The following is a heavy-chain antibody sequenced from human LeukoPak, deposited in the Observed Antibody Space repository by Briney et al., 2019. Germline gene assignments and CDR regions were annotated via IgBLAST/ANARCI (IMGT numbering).Heavy chain of an antibody. CDR2: IYRSGST. V-gene: IGHV4-38-2*01. CDR1: GYSISSGYY. CDR3: ARGATTAFHFDY. J-gene: IGHJ4*02. Sequence: MASETLSLTCAVSGYSISSGYYWGWIRQPPGKVLERIGTIYRSGSTYYNNPSLKSRVTISVDTSKNQFSLKLSSVTAADTAVYYCARGATTAFHFDYWGQGNLVTVSS. D-gene: IGHD1-26*01.